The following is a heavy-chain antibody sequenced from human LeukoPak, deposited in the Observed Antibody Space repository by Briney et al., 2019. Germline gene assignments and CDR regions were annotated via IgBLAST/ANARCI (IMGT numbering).Heavy chain of an antibody. D-gene: IGHD6-6*01. CDR2: IYYSGST. J-gene: IGHJ5*02. CDR1: GGSISSSSYY. V-gene: IGHV4-39*07. Sequence: PSETLSLTCTVSGGSISSSSYYWGWIRQPPGKGLEWIGSIYYSGSTYYNPSLKSRVTISVDTSKNQFSLKLSSVTAADTAVYYCARSTGIAARGHNWFDPWGQGTLVTVSS. CDR3: ARSTGIAARGHNWFDP.